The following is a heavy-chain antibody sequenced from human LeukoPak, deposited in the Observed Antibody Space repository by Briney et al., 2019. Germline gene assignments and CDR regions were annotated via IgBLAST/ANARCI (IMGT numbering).Heavy chain of an antibody. Sequence: SETLSLTCTISGGSISSSSYYWGWIRQPPGKGLQWIGSIYYSGSTYYNPSLKSRVTISVDTSKNQFSLKLSSVTAADTAVYYCARHVPKLDWFDPWGQGTLVTVSS. V-gene: IGHV4-39*01. D-gene: IGHD1-26*01. CDR1: GGSISSSSYY. J-gene: IGHJ5*02. CDR3: ARHVPKLDWFDP. CDR2: IYYSGST.